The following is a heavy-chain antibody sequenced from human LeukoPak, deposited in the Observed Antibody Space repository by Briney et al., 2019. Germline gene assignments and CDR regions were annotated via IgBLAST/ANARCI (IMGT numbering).Heavy chain of an antibody. D-gene: IGHD6-13*01. CDR2: IYYSGST. CDR3: ARVRGYSSIRWYFDL. CDR1: GGSISSGDYY. J-gene: IGHJ2*01. V-gene: IGHV4-30-4*01. Sequence: PLETLSLTCTVSGGSISSGDYYWSWIRQPPGKGLEWIGYIYYSGSTYYNPSLKSRVTISVDTSKNQFSLKLSSVTAADTAVYYCARVRGYSSIRWYFDLWGRGTLVTVSS.